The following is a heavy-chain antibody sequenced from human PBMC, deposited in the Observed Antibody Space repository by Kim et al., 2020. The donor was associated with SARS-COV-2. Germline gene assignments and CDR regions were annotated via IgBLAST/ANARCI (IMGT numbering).Heavy chain of an antibody. V-gene: IGHV3-30*04. CDR3: ARGANRYYYGSGSYFDY. Sequence: GGSLRLSCAASGFTFSSYAMHWVRQAPGKGLEWVAVISYDGSNKYYADSVKGRFTSSRDNSKNTLYLQMNSLRAEDTAVYYCARGANRYYYGSGSYFDYWGQGTLVTVSS. CDR2: ISYDGSNK. CDR1: GFTFSSYA. D-gene: IGHD3-10*01. J-gene: IGHJ4*02.